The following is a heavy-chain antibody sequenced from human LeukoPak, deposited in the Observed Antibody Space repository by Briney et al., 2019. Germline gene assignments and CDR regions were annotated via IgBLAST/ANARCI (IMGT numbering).Heavy chain of an antibody. CDR3: TRDTMVRGVILNWFDP. V-gene: IGHV3-49*04. J-gene: IGHJ5*02. CDR1: GFTFGDYA. D-gene: IGHD3-10*01. CDR2: IRSKAYGGTT. Sequence: GGSLRLSCTASGFTFGDYAMSWVRQAPGKGLEWVGFIRSKAYGGTTEYAASVKGRFTISRDDSKSIAYLQMNSLKTEDTAVYYCTRDTMVRGVILNWFDPRGQGTLVTVSS.